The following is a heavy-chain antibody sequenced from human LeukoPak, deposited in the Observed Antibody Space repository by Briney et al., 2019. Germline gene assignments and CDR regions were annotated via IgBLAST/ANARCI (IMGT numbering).Heavy chain of an antibody. D-gene: IGHD3-10*01. Sequence: PSETLSLTCTVSGRSFSSYYWSWIRQPPGKGLEWIGYIYYSGSTNYSPPLKSRVTISLDTPKNQFSLKLSSVTTADTAVYYCAKEDYYGSGSFDPWGQGTLVTVSS. J-gene: IGHJ5*02. CDR3: AKEDYYGSGSFDP. CDR1: GRSFSSYY. CDR2: IYYSGST. V-gene: IGHV4-59*01.